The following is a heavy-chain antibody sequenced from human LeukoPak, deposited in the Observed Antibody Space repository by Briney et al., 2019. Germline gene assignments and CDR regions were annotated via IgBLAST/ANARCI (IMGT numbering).Heavy chain of an antibody. V-gene: IGHV3-23*01. J-gene: IGHJ3*02. D-gene: IGHD6-19*01. CDR2: ISGSGGST. Sequence: AGGSLRLSCVASGFTFRLYAMRWVRQAPGKGLEWVSAISGSGGSTYYADSVKGRFTISRDSSKNTLYLQMNSLRAEDTAVYYCAKDPSGWYAFDIWGQGTMVTVSS. CDR1: GFTFRLYA. CDR3: AKDPSGWYAFDI.